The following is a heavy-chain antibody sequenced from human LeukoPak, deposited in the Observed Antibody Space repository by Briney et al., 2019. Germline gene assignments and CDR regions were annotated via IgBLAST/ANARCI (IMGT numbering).Heavy chain of an antibody. J-gene: IGHJ3*02. CDR2: ISYAGSNK. CDR1: GFTFSNYA. D-gene: IGHD6-19*01. CDR3: ARDSAYAFDI. Sequence: PGGSLRLSCAASGFTFSNYAMHWVRQAPGKGLEWVAFISYAGSNKYYADSVKGRFTISRDKSKNTLYLQMNSLRAEDTAVYYCARDSAYAFDIWGQGTKVTVSS. V-gene: IGHV3-30-3*01.